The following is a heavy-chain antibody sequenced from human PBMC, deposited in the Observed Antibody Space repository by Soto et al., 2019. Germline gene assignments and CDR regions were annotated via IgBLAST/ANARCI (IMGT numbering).Heavy chain of an antibody. J-gene: IGHJ4*02. D-gene: IGHD3-16*02. V-gene: IGHV3-23*01. CDR1: GFTFSSYA. CDR3: AKYRVFIEDIVTLLDS. Sequence: EVQLLESGGGLVQPGGSLTLSCATSGFTFSSYAMVWVRQAAEKGLEWVASISNNGDTAYYADSVKGRFTISRGNSENALYLQMTGLRADDTALYFCAKYRVFIEDIVTLLDSWGQGTQVTVSS. CDR2: ISNNGDTA.